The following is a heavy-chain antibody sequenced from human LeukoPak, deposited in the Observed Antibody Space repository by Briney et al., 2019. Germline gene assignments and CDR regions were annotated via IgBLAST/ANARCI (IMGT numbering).Heavy chain of an antibody. CDR3: ASGYSTNNWFDP. CDR2: IYYSGST. V-gene: IGHV4-31*03. J-gene: IGHJ5*02. D-gene: IGHD3-22*01. Sequence: PSETLSLTCTVSGGSISSRSYYWGWIRQHPGKGLEWIGYIYYSGSTYYNPSLKSRVTISVDTSKNQFSLKLSSVTAADTAVYYCASGYSTNNWFDPWGQGTLVTVSS. CDR1: GGSISSRSYY.